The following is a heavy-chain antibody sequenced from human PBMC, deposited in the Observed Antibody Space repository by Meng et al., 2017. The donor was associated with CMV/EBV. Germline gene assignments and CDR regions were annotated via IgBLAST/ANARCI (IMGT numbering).Heavy chain of an antibody. J-gene: IGHJ4*02. CDR2: IRYDGSSK. CDR3: AKGDGI. CDR1: GFTFSSYG. Sequence: GESLKISCAASGFTFSSYGMHWVRQPPGKGLEWVAFIRYDGSSKYYADSVKGRFTISRDNSKNTLYLQMNSLRSEDTAVYYCAKGDGIWGQGTLVTVSS. D-gene: IGHD3-16*01. V-gene: IGHV3-30*02.